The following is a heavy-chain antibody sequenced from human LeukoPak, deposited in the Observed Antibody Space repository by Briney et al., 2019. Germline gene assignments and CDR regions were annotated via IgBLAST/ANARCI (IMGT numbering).Heavy chain of an antibody. D-gene: IGHD5-24*01. J-gene: IGHJ4*02. CDR3: ARKEIYMYYFDY. Sequence: SETLSLTCTVSGGSISSYYWSWIRQPPGKGLEWIGYIYYSGSTNYNPSLKSRVTISVDTSKNQFSLKLSSVTAADTAVYYCARKEIYMYYFDYWGQGTLATVSS. CDR2: IYYSGST. V-gene: IGHV4-59*01. CDR1: GGSISSYY.